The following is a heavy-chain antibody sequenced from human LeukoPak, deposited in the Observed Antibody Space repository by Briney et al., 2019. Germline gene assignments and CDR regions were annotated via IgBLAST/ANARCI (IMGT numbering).Heavy chain of an antibody. V-gene: IGHV1-46*01. CDR1: GYTFTSYY. CDR3: AREPSSGWYRALGLFDY. Sequence: GASVKVSCKASGYTFTSYYVHWVRQAPGQGLEWMGIINPSGGSTSYAQKFQGRVTMTRDTSTSTVYMELSSLRSEDTAVYYCAREPSSGWYRALGLFDYWGQGTLVTVSS. D-gene: IGHD6-19*01. CDR2: INPSGGST. J-gene: IGHJ4*02.